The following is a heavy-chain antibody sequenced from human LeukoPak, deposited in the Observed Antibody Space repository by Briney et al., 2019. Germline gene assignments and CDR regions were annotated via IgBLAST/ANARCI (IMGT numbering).Heavy chain of an antibody. D-gene: IGHD3-10*02. CDR1: GYTFTGYY. CDR2: INPNSGGT. CDR3: ATLFGDPGFDP. V-gene: IGHV1-2*02. Sequence: ASVKVSCKASGYTFTGYYMHWVRQAPGQGLEWMGWINPNSGGTNCAQKFQGRVTMTRDTSISTAYMELSRLRSDDTAVYYCATLFGDPGFDPWGQGTLVTVSS. J-gene: IGHJ5*02.